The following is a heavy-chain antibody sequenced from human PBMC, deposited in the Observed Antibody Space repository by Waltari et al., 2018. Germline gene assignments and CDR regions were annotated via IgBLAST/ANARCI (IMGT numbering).Heavy chain of an antibody. CDR3: ATYIGASIGTAAFDV. CDR1: AGPLTHTRHH. V-gene: IGHV4-39*01. D-gene: IGHD3-16*01. J-gene: IGHJ3*01. Sequence: QLNLQESGPGLVKPSETLLLTCSVSAGPLTHTRHHWGWIRKPPGKDLECNATISNSGATYSNPSLKSRVTISADTSKNQFALKLSSVTAADTAVYYCATYIGASIGTAAFDVWGQGTMVTVSS. CDR2: ISNSGAT.